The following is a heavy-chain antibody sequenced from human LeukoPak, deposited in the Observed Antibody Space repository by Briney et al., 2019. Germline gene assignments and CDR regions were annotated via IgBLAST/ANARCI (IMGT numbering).Heavy chain of an antibody. D-gene: IGHD1-20*01. V-gene: IGHV3-21*01. CDR2: ISTSSSYI. CDR3: ARDDNWARHDY. CDR1: GFTFSSYS. J-gene: IGHJ4*02. Sequence: PGGSLRLSCTASGFTFSSYSMNWVRQAPGKGLEWVSSISTSSSYIYYADSVKGRFTISRDNAKNSLYLQMNSLRAEDTAVYYCARDDNWARHDYWGQGTLVTVSS.